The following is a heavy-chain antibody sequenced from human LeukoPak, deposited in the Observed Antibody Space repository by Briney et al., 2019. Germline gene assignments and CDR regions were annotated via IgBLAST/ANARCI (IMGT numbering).Heavy chain of an antibody. V-gene: IGHV3-21*01. CDR1: GFTFSSYS. CDR2: ISSSSSYI. CDR3: ARGGGYCSGGSCYYFDY. D-gene: IGHD2-15*01. J-gene: IGHJ4*02. Sequence: SGGSLSLSYAASGFTFSSYSMNWVRQAPGKGLEWVSSISSSSSYIYYPDSVQGRFTISRDNAQNSLYLQMNSLRAEDTAVYYCARGGGYCSGGSCYYFDYWGQGTLVTVSS.